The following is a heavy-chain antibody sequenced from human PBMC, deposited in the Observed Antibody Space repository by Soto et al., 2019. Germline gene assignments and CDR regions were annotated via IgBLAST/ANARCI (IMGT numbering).Heavy chain of an antibody. V-gene: IGHV1-2*02. Sequence: ASVKVSCKASGYTFTGYYMHWVRQAPGQGREWMGWINPNSGGTNYAQKFQGRVTMTRDTSISTAYMELSRLRSDDTAVYYCAREMVRGAGYYYYGMDGWGQGTTVTVSS. D-gene: IGHD3-10*01. CDR3: AREMVRGAGYYYYGMDG. CDR2: INPNSGGT. CDR1: GYTFTGYY. J-gene: IGHJ6*01.